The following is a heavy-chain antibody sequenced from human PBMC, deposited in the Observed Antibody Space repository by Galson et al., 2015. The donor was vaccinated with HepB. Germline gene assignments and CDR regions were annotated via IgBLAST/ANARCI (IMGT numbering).Heavy chain of an antibody. CDR1: GFTFSNYA. CDR3: ARDFRSQLERGAFDI. CDR2: ISYDGSNK. Sequence: SLRLSCAASGFTFSNYAMHWVRQAPGKGLEWVAVISYDGSNKYYADSVKGRFTISRDNSKNTLYLQMNSLRAEDTAVYYCARDFRSQLERGAFDIWGQGTMVTVSS. V-gene: IGHV3-30*04. J-gene: IGHJ3*02. D-gene: IGHD1-1*01.